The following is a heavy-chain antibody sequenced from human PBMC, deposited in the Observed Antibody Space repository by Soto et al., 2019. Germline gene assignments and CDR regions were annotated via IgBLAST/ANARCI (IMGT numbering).Heavy chain of an antibody. D-gene: IGHD6-19*01. V-gene: IGHV1-18*04. Sequence: QIHLVQSGAEVKKPGASVKVSCKASGYTFTSYGISWVRQAPGQGLEWMGYISTYNGKTKYALELQGRVSMTTETSTSTAYMELRSLRSDDTAVYYCARDTGQWMVNDWGQGTLVTVSS. CDR3: ARDTGQWMVND. CDR2: ISTYNGKT. J-gene: IGHJ4*02. CDR1: GYTFTSYG.